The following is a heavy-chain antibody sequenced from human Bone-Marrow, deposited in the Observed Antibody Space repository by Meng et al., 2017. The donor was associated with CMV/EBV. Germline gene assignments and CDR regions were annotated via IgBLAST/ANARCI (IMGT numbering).Heavy chain of an antibody. J-gene: IGHJ6*02. Sequence: SVKVSCKASGGTFSSYAISWVRQAPGQGLEWMGGIIPILGIANYAQKFQGRVTITADKSTSTAYMELSSLRSEDTAVYYCARAGRGTPYYYYGMDVWGQGTTVTVSS. CDR2: IIPILGIA. CDR3: ARAGRGTPYYYYGMDV. D-gene: IGHD3-10*01. V-gene: IGHV1-69*10. CDR1: GGTFSSYA.